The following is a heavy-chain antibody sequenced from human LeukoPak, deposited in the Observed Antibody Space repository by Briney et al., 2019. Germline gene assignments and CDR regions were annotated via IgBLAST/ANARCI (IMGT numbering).Heavy chain of an antibody. J-gene: IGHJ4*02. CDR2: IYSGGTT. V-gene: IGHV3-66*01. CDR3: ARDLYDYGSY. CDR1: GFTVSSTY. D-gene: IGHD4/OR15-4a*01. Sequence: GGSLRLSCAASGFTVSSTYMSWVRQAPGKGLEWVSVIYSGGTTYYADSVKGRFTISRDNSKNTLYLQMNSLRTEDTTVYYCARDLYDYGSYWGQGTLVTVSS.